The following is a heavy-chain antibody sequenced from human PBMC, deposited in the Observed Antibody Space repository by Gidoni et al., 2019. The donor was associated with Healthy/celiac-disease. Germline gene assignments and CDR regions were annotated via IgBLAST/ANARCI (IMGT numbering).Heavy chain of an antibody. J-gene: IGHJ4*02. Sequence: EVQLVESGGGLVQPGGSLRLSCAASGFAFSSSDMHWFRQATGKCLGWVPAIGTARDTYYTASWQGPLTISSENAKNSLYLQMTSLRAADTAAYYCARGTRVPKDCSSTSCYIRGVDYWGQGTLVTVSS. CDR3: ARGTRVPKDCSSTSCYIRGVDY. D-gene: IGHD2-2*02. V-gene: IGHV3-13*01. CDR1: GFAFSSSD. CDR2: IGTARDT.